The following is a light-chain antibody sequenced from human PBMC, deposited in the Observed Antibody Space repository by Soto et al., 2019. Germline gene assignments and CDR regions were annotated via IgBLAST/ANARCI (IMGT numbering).Light chain of an antibody. V-gene: IGKV1-5*01. CDR1: QNIDRW. CDR2: EAS. Sequence: DIQMTQSPSTLSTSVGDRATITCRATQNIDRWLAWYQQKPGKAPKLLIYEASSLEGGVPSRFSGSGSGTEFTLPVSGLQAEDFATYGCQQYKSGSTFGQGTKLDFK. CDR3: QQYKSGST. J-gene: IGKJ1*01.